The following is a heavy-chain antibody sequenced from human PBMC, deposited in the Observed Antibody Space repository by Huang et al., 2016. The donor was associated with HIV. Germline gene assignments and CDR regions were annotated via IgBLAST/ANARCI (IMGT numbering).Heavy chain of an antibody. V-gene: IGHV3-7*01. CDR3: ATKTAAMDI. J-gene: IGHJ6*02. CDR2: INQDESEK. D-gene: IGHD1-7*01. CDR1: TFRFGAYW. Sequence: VESGGRLVQPGGSIRLSCVGSTFRFGAYWMSWVRKSPGKGLEWVANINQDESEKYYVDSVKGRFNISRDNAKKVLFLEMNNVRVEDTATYYCATKTAAMDIWGQGTTVTVS.